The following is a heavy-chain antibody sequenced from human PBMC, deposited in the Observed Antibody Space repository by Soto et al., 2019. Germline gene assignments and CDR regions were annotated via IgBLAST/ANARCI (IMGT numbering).Heavy chain of an antibody. D-gene: IGHD6-25*01. V-gene: IGHV3-23*01. CDR2: ISSSDNEK. J-gene: IGHJ4*02. Sequence: EVELLESGGDLVHPGGSLRLSCAASGFTFSSYGMSWVRQAPGKGLEWVSSISSSDNEKFYAASVKGRFTISRVSSKNTLYLEMSSLRPEDTAVYYCVRRGYNWQFSDYWGQGTLVTVSS. CDR1: GFTFSSYG. CDR3: VRRGYNWQFSDY.